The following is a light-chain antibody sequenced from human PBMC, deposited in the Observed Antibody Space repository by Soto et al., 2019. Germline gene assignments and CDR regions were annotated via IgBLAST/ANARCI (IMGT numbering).Light chain of an antibody. V-gene: IGLV1-40*01. CDR2: GNS. J-gene: IGLJ2*01. CDR1: SSNIGADYD. CDR3: QSYDSSLSVVV. Sequence: QSVLTQPPSVSGAPGQRVTISCTGSSSNIGADYDVHWYQHLPGTAPKVLIYGNSNRPSGVPDRISGSKSGTSASLAITGLQAEDEADYYCQSYDSSLSVVVFGGGTKVTVL.